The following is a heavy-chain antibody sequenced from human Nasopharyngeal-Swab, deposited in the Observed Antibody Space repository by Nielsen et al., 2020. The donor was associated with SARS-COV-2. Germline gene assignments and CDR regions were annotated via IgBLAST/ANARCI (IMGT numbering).Heavy chain of an antibody. D-gene: IGHD4-17*01. CDR2: INSDGSST. V-gene: IGHV3-74*01. CDR3: APTVTTRYFDY. J-gene: IGHJ4*02. Sequence: GESLKISCAASGFTFSSYWMHWVRQAPGKGLVWVSRINSDGSSTYYADSVKGRFTISRDNSKNTLYLQMNSLRAEDTAVYYCAPTVTTRYFDYWGQGTLVTVSS. CDR1: GFTFSSYW.